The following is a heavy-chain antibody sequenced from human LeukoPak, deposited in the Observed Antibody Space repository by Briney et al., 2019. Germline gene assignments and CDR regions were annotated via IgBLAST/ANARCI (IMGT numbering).Heavy chain of an antibody. CDR3: ARRYYYNLGSFPFDF. CDR2: IHNSGTA. D-gene: IGHD3-10*01. CDR1: GGPFSGYF. V-gene: IGHV4-34*01. Sequence: SETLSLTCAVSGGPFSGYFWSWIRQSSGKGLEWIGEIHNSGTANYNPSLNSRVTISEDTSKNQFYINLSSVSAADTAVYYCARRYYYNLGSFPFDFCGQGTLVTVSS. J-gene: IGHJ4*02.